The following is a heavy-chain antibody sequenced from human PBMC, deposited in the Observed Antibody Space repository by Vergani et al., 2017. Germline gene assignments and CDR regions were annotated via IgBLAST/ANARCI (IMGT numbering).Heavy chain of an antibody. CDR3: ARTLIGVAVAGTV. CDR1: GYTFTGYY. Sequence: QVQLVQSGAEVKKPRASVKVSCKASGYTFTGYYMHWVRQAPGQGLEWMGWISPNSGGTNYAQKFQGRVTMTRDTSISTAYMELSRLRSDDTAVYYCARTLIGVAVAGTVWGQGTLVTVSS. D-gene: IGHD6-19*01. J-gene: IGHJ4*02. CDR2: ISPNSGGT. V-gene: IGHV1-2*02.